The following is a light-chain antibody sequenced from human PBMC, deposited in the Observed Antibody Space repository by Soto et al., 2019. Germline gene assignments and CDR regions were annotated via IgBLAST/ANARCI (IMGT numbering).Light chain of an antibody. J-gene: IGLJ2*01. CDR3: STCDDGLNGVV. Sequence: QSVLTQPPSASGTPWQRVTISCSGSTSNIGSNTVNWYQQFPGTAPKLLIYRNTQRPAGVPDRFSGAQSGTSASLAINGLQSEEEALYYCSTCDDGLNGVVFGGGTKLTVL. V-gene: IGLV1-44*01. CDR2: RNT. CDR1: TSNIGSNT.